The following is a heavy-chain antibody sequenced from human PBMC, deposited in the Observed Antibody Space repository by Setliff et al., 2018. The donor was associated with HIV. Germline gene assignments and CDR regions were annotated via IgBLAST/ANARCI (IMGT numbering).Heavy chain of an antibody. D-gene: IGHD3-16*01. CDR2: ISSSSGFI. CDR1: GFTFSTYS. J-gene: IGHJ4*02. Sequence: PGGSLRLSCAASGFTFSTYSMNWVRQAPGKGLEWVSSISSSSGFIFYIESVKGRFTISRDNAKNSLYLQMNSLRAEDTAVYYCARDEATGGVDYWGQGTLVTVSS. V-gene: IGHV3-21*01. CDR3: ARDEATGGVDY.